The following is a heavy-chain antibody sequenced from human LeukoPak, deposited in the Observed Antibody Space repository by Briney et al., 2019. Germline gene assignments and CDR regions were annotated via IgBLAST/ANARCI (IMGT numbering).Heavy chain of an antibody. CDR1: GYTFSSYA. CDR3: AKDRLRWLRGPDDYMDV. V-gene: IGHV3-21*04. CDR2: ISGRDASSGSDAST. D-gene: IGHD4-17*01. J-gene: IGHJ6*03. Sequence: GGSLRLSCAASGYTFSSYAMSWVRQAPGKGLEWVSGISGRDASSGSDASTDYADSVKGRFTISRDNPKNTVYLQMNSPRVEDTAVYYCAKDRLRWLRGPDDYMDVWGKGTTVTVSS.